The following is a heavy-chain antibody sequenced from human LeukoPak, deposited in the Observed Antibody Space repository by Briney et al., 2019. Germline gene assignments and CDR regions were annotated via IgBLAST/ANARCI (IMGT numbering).Heavy chain of an antibody. CDR2: INPNSGGT. V-gene: IGHV1-2*04. D-gene: IGHD5-18*01. Sequence: GASVKVSCKASGYTFTGYYMHWVRQAPGQGLGWMGWINPNSGGTNYAQKFQGWVTMTRDTSISTAHMELSRLRSDDTAVYYCARGYSYGWFDYWGQGTLVTVSS. CDR3: ARGYSYGWFDY. J-gene: IGHJ4*02. CDR1: GYTFTGYY.